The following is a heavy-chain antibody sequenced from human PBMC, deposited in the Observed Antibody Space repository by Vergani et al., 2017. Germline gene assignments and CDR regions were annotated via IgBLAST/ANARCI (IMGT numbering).Heavy chain of an antibody. D-gene: IGHD3-3*01. CDR1: GGSFSGYY. CDR2: INHSGST. CDR3: AGLGWSGKLDY. Sequence: QVQLQQWGAGLLKPSETLSLTCAVYGGSFSGYYWSWIRQPPGKGLEWIGEINHSGSTNYNPSLKSRVTISVDTSKNPFSLKLSSVTAADTAVYYCAGLGWSGKLDYWGQGTLVTVSS. J-gene: IGHJ4*02. V-gene: IGHV4-34*01.